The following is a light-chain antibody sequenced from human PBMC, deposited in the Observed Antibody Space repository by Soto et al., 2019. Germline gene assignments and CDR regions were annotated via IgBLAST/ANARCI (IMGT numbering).Light chain of an antibody. CDR3: QQYSNWPLT. CDR2: GAS. CDR1: ESISSA. J-gene: IGKJ4*01. V-gene: IGKV3-15*01. Sequence: EIVMTQSPATLSVSPGEKATLSCRASESISSALAWYQQKPGQAPRLLVYGASTRATGLPARFSGSGSGTEFTLTISSRQSEDFAVYFCQQYSNWPLTFGGGTKVEIK.